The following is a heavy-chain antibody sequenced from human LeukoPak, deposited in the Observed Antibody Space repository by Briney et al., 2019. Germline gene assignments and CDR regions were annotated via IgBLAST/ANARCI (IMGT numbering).Heavy chain of an antibody. CDR3: AKAHSGGSGSYPPFDF. V-gene: IGHV4-4*02. CDR2: IHHTGGA. CDR1: GASITTSNW. J-gene: IGHJ4*02. Sequence: SGTLSLTCAVSGASITTSNWWSWVRQPPGKGLEWIGDIHHTGGASYNPSLKSRVTISVDKSQTQFSLKLTSVTAADTAIYYCAKAHSGGSGSYPPFDFWGQGTLVTVSS. D-gene: IGHD2-15*01.